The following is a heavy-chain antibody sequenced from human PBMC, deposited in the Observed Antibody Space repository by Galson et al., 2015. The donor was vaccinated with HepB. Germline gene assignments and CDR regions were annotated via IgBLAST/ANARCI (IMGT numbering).Heavy chain of an antibody. V-gene: IGHV3-21*01. CDR1: GFTFSSYS. J-gene: IGHJ6*03. CDR2: ISSSSSYI. D-gene: IGHD3-16*02. CDR3: ARGGQYRGDYYYMDV. Sequence: SLRLSCAASGFTFSSYSMNWVRQAPGKGLEWVSSISSSSSYIYYADSVKGRFTISRDNARNSLYLQMNSLRAEDTAVYYCARGGQYRGDYYYMDVWGKGTTVTVSS.